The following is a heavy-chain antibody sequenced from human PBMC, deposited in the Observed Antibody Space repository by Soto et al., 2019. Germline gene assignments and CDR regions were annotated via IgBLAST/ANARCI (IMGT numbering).Heavy chain of an antibody. D-gene: IGHD3-10*01. Sequence: PGGSLRLSCAASGFTFSSYSISWVRQAPGKGLEWVSAISGSGVSTYYADSVKGRFTISRDNSKNTLYLQMNSLRAEDTAVYYCAKDVQVWFGPFFQHWGQGTLVTVSS. CDR1: GFTFSSYS. CDR3: AKDVQVWFGPFFQH. J-gene: IGHJ1*01. CDR2: ISGSGVST. V-gene: IGHV3-23*01.